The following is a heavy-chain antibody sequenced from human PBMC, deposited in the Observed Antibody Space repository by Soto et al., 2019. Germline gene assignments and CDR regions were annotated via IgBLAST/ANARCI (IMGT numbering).Heavy chain of an antibody. CDR2: MSYSRST. Sequence: QLQLQESGTGLVKPSETLSLTCFVSGGSISSNNYYCGWIRQPPGKGLEWIGSMSYSRSTYYNPSLNRRVKRSVDTSKNQGSLKLNSLTYADTAVYYCASHLLPTNLLGVYFNYWGQGPLGTVSS. CDR3: ASHLLPTNLLGVYFNY. V-gene: IGHV4-39*01. J-gene: IGHJ4*02. CDR1: GGSISSNNYY. D-gene: IGHD1-26*01.